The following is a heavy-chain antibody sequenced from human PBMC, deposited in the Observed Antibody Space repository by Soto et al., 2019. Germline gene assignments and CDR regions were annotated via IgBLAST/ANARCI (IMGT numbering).Heavy chain of an antibody. CDR3: AKSLKYDFWRDNGRHFHLDS. CDR2: FYHSGST. D-gene: IGHD3-3*01. J-gene: IGHJ4*02. V-gene: IGHV4-4*02. Sequence: QVQLQESGPRLVKPSETLSLTCAVSGGSVSGSYWWCWGRQPPGKGREWVGKFYHSGSTKYTPSLESRVIISVDKTRNQFTLNLNYVTAADTAIYYCAKSLKYDFWRDNGRHFHLDSWGQGILVSVSS. CDR1: GGSVSGSYW.